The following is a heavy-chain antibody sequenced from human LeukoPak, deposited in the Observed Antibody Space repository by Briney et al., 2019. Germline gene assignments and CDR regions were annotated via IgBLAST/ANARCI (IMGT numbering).Heavy chain of an antibody. CDR2: ISYDGSNK. J-gene: IGHJ4*02. V-gene: IGHV3-30-3*01. CDR3: ARDDYYDSSNLDY. CDR1: GFTFSSYA. Sequence: PGGSLRLSCAASGFTFSSYAMHWVRQAPGKGLEWVAVISYDGSNKYYADSVKGRFTISRDNSKNTLYLQMNSLRAEDTAVYYCARDDYYDSSNLDYWGQGTLVTVSS. D-gene: IGHD3-22*01.